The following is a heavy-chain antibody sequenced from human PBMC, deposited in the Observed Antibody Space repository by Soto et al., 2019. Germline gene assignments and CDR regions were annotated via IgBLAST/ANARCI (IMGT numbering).Heavy chain of an antibody. CDR1: GGSISTSGYY. J-gene: IGHJ5*02. D-gene: IGHD3-22*01. CDR2: IYYTGNS. Sequence: QVQLQESGPRLVKSSQTLSLTCDVSGGSISTSGYYWTWIRQHPGKGLEWIGYIYYTGNSFYHPSLRSRATISLATSKKQFSLHLSSVTAADTAVYYCARASGSFIRFDTWGQGTLVTVSS. CDR3: ARASGSFIRFDT. V-gene: IGHV4-31*11.